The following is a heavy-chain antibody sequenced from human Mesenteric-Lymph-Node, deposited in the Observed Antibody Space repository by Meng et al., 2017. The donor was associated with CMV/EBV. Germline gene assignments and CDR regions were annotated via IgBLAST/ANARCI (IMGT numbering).Heavy chain of an antibody. D-gene: IGHD3-9*01. Sequence: QVQLVQSGAEVKKPGAPVRVSCKASGYTFIHYYINWVRQAPGQGLEWMGRINPNTGGRSYSQNFQGRVTMTRDTSINTAYMEVNRLNSDDTAMYYCAGDRDTDWYSPFDYWGPGTLVTVSS. CDR1: GYTFIHYY. V-gene: IGHV1-2*06. J-gene: IGHJ4*02. CDR2: INPNTGGR. CDR3: AGDRDTDWYSPFDY.